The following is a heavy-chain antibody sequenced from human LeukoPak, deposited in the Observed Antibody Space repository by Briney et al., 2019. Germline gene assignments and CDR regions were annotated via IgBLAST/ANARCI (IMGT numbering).Heavy chain of an antibody. CDR1: GFTVSSNY. J-gene: IGHJ6*02. CDR3: ARENSYGSYYYYGMDV. V-gene: IGHV3-53*01. CDR2: IYSGGST. Sequence: PGGSLRLSCAASGFTVSSNYMSWVRQAPGKGLEWVSVIYSGGSTYYADSVKGRFTISRDNSKTTLYLQMNSLRAEDTAVYYCARENSYGSYYYYGMDVWGQGTTVTVSS. D-gene: IGHD5-18*01.